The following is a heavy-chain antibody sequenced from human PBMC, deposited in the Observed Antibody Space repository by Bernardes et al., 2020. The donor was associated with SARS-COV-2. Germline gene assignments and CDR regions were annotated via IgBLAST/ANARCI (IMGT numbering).Heavy chain of an antibody. V-gene: IGHV3-33*01. D-gene: IGHD5-12*01. J-gene: IGHJ4*02. Sequence: GGSLRLSCAASGFTFSNYGVHWVRQAPGKGLEWVAVIWYDGSNQDYADSVKGRFTISRDNSKNTLYLQMNSLRAEDTAVYYCARFGGYSGYDYWRHIQGLGLIEPDYWGQGTLVTVSS. CDR1: GFTFSNYG. CDR3: ARFGGYSGYDYWRHIQGLGLIEPDY. CDR2: IWYDGSNQ.